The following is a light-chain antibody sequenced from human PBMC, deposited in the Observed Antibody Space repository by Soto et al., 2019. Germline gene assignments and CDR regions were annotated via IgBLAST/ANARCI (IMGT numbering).Light chain of an antibody. V-gene: IGKV3-20*01. CDR2: GAS. CDR1: QSVTTR. J-gene: IGKJ5*01. CDR3: QQYGGSPIT. Sequence: IVLTQSPGTLSLSPWERVTLSCRASQSVTTRLAWYQHKPGQAPTLLMSGASNRASGVPVRFSGSGSGTDFTLTITRLEPEDFALYYCQQYGGSPITFGLGTRLEI.